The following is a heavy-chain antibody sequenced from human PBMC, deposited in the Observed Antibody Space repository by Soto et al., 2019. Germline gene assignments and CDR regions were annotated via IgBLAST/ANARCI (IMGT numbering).Heavy chain of an antibody. V-gene: IGHV1-58*01. CDR1: GFTFTSSA. CDR2: IVVGSGNT. Sequence: GASVKVSCKASGFTFTSSAVQWVRQARGQRLEWIGWIVVGSGNTNYAQKFQERVTITRDMSTSTAYMELSSLRSEDTAVYYCAADPYSSGWYYYYYGMDVWGQGTTVTVSS. D-gene: IGHD6-19*01. CDR3: AADPYSSGWYYYYYGMDV. J-gene: IGHJ6*02.